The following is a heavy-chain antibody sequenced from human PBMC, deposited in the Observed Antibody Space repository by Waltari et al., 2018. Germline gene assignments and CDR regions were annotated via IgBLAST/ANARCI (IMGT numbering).Heavy chain of an antibody. V-gene: IGHV1-8*01. CDR1: GYTFTSYD. J-gene: IGHJ6*03. CDR2: MNPNSGNT. Sequence: QVQLVQSGAEVKKPGASVKVSCKASGYTFTSYDINWVRQATGQGLEWMGWMNPNSGNTGYAQKFQGRVTMTRNTSISTAYMELSSLRSEDTAVYYCARVPGSHDYYYYYMDVWGKGTTVTVSS. CDR3: ARVPGSHDYYYYYMDV.